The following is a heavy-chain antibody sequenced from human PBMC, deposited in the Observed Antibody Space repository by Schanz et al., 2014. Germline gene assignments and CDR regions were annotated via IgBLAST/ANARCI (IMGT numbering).Heavy chain of an antibody. D-gene: IGHD5-12*01. CDR2: ISGSSSTK. CDR1: GFIFSAYT. CDR3: ARDLTVDTGYVVHYYYYGMDV. V-gene: IGHV3-48*01. Sequence: VQLVESGGGLVQPGGSLRLSCAASGFIFSAYTMNWVRQAPGKGLEWVSYISGSSSTKYYADSVKGRFTISRDNGKKSLYLQMNSLRAEDTAVYFCARDLTVDTGYVVHYYYYGMDVWVQGTTVTVSS. J-gene: IGHJ6*02.